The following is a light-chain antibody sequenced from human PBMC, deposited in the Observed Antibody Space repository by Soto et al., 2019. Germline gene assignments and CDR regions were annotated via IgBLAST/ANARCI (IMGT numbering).Light chain of an antibody. Sequence: DLVMTQSPLSLPVTPGQPASISCRSSQSLLESNGYIYLDWYLQKPGQSPQLLIYLGSYRASGVPDRFSGSGSDTDFTLKITRVEAEDVGVYYCMQALQAPYTFGQGTKLEIK. CDR2: LGS. V-gene: IGKV2-28*01. J-gene: IGKJ2*01. CDR1: QSLLESNGYIY. CDR3: MQALQAPYT.